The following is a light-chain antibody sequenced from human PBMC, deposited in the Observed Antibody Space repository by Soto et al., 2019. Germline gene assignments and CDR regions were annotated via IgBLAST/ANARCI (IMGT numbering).Light chain of an antibody. J-gene: IGLJ1*01. Sequence: QSVLTQPASVSGSPGKSITISCTGTSSDVGGYNYVSWYQQHPGKAPKVMIFDVNNRPSGVSNRFSGSKSGNTASLTISGLQTEDEADYYCSSYTSSSAYVFGTGTKVTVL. CDR2: DVN. V-gene: IGLV2-14*03. CDR3: SSYTSSSAYV. CDR1: SSDVGGYNY.